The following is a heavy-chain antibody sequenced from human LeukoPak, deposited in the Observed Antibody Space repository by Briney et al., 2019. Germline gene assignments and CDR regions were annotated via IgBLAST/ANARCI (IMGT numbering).Heavy chain of an antibody. CDR2: INTNTGNP. CDR1: GYTFTSYS. J-gene: IGHJ3*02. Sequence: GASVKVSCKASGYTFTSYSMNWVRQAPGQGLEWLGWINTNTGNPTYAQGFTGRFVFSLDTSVNTAYLQISSLKAEDTAVYYCARVVHPYDYESIGLTYDAFDIWGQGTMVTVSS. CDR3: ARVVHPYDYESIGLTYDAFDI. D-gene: IGHD3-22*01. V-gene: IGHV7-4-1*02.